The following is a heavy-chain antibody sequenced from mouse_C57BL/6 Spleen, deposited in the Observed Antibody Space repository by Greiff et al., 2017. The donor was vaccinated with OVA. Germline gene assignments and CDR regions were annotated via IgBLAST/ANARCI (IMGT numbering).Heavy chain of an antibody. D-gene: IGHD1-1*01. CDR2: INPNNGGT. J-gene: IGHJ1*03. Sequence: EVQLQQSGPELVKPGASVKISCKASGYTFTDYYMNWVKQSHGKSLEWIGDINPNNGGTSYNQKFKGKATLTVDKSSSTAYMELRSLTSEDSAVDYCARSGYYGSSPVCDVWGTGTTVTVSS. V-gene: IGHV1-26*01. CDR1: GYTFTDYY. CDR3: ARSGYYGSSPVCDV.